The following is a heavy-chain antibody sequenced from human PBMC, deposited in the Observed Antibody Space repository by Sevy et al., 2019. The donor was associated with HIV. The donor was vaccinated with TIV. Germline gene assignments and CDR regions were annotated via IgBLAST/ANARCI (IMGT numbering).Heavy chain of an antibody. CDR2: LYHSGST. CDR1: GGSLSSGAYS. CDR3: ARVSGNSEWGYYFDS. D-gene: IGHD2-15*01. J-gene: IGHJ4*02. Sequence: SETLSLTCAVSGGSLSSGAYSWSWIRQPPGKGLVWIGCLYHSGSTYYNPSLKSRVTISVDRSKNQFSLKLSSVTAADTAVTCCARVSGNSEWGYYFDSWGQGTLVTVSS. V-gene: IGHV4-30-2*01.